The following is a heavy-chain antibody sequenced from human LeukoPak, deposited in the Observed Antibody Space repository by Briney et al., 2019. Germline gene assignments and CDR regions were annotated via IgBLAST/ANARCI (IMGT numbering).Heavy chain of an antibody. CDR3: ARDGRYWYFDL. J-gene: IGHJ2*01. CDR2: IIMDGSST. CDR1: GLTVSSHY. V-gene: IGHV3-74*01. Sequence: GGSLRLSCAASGLTVSSHYMNWVRRAPGGGVVWVSRIIMDGSSTRSPYAHAVKRRFTISRDNAKNTLYLEMNSLRAEDTAVYYCARDGRYWYFDLWGRGTLVTVSS.